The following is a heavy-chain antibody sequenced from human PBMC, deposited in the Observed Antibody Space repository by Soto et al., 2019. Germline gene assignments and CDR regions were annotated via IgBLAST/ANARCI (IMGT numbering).Heavy chain of an antibody. Sequence: GGSLRLSCAASGFTFSSYWMTWVRQAPGKGLEWVANIKQDGSEKYYVDSVKGRFTISRDNAKNSLYLQMNSLRAEDTAVYYCARDTGETHYDFWSGYWNGMDVWGQGTTVTVSS. V-gene: IGHV3-7*05. CDR1: GFTFSSYW. D-gene: IGHD3-3*01. J-gene: IGHJ6*02. CDR3: ARDTGETHYDFWSGYWNGMDV. CDR2: IKQDGSEK.